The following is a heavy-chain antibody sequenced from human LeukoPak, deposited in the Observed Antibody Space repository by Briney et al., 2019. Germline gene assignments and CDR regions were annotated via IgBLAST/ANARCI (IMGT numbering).Heavy chain of an antibody. D-gene: IGHD6-19*01. CDR3: VRSGWTANFDY. CDR1: GGSFSGYY. Sequence: SETLSLTCAVYGGSFSGYYWSWIRQPPGKGLEWIGEINHSGSTNYNPSLKSRVTISVDTSKNQFSLKLSSVTAADTAVYYCVRSGWTANFDYWGQGTLVTVSS. CDR2: INHSGST. V-gene: IGHV4-34*01. J-gene: IGHJ4*02.